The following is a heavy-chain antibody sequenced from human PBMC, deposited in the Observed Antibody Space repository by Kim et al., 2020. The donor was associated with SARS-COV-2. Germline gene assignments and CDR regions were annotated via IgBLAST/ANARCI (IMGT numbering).Heavy chain of an antibody. CDR1: GFTFSRDW. D-gene: IGHD1-26*01. Sequence: GGSLRLSCAASGFTFSRDWMNWVRQAPGKGLVWVSRINSAGSATFYAASVKGRFTISSDTDKKTLDLQMNSMRVEDTALYYCARGVSLGIGSYYFADWG. CDR2: INSAGSAT. CDR3: ARGVSLGIGSYYFAD. V-gene: IGHV3-74*01. J-gene: IGHJ4*01.